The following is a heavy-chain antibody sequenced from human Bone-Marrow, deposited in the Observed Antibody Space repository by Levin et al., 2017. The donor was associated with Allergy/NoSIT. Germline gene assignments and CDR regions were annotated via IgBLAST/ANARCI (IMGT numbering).Heavy chain of an antibody. J-gene: IGHJ4*02. Sequence: SQTLSLTCAVSGGSISSDGYSWSWIRQPPGKGLEWIGYIYHSGSTYYNPSLKSRVTISVDRSKNQFSLKLNSVTAADTAVYYCARVDGGNFFDYWGQGTLVTVSS. CDR2: IYHSGST. CDR1: GGSISSDGYS. D-gene: IGHD4-23*01. CDR3: ARVDGGNFFDY. V-gene: IGHV4-30-2*01.